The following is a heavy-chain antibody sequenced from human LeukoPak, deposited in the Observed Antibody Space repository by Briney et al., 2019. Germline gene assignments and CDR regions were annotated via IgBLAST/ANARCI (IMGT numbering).Heavy chain of an antibody. J-gene: IGHJ4*02. V-gene: IGHV3-43*01. CDR3: AKDSNLLQKIPTALDY. CDR2: ISWDGGST. D-gene: IGHD2-15*01. Sequence: GGSLRLSCAASGFTFDDYTMHWVRQAPGKGLEWVSLISWDGGSTYYADSVKGRFTISRDNSKNSLYLQMNSLRTEDTALYYCAKDSNLLQKIPTALDYWGQGTLVTVSS. CDR1: GFTFDDYT.